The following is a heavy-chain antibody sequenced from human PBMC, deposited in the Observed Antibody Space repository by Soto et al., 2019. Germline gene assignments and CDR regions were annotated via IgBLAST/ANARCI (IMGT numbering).Heavy chain of an antibody. D-gene: IGHD3-3*01. CDR2: ISAYNGNT. CDR1: GYTFTSYG. V-gene: IGHV1-18*01. CDR3: ARVITIFGVVIHQVDY. J-gene: IGHJ4*02. Sequence: ASVKVSCKASGYTFTSYGISWVRQAPGQGLEWMGWISAYNGNTNYAQKLQGRVTMTTDTSTSTAYMELRSLRSDDTAVYYCARVITIFGVVIHQVDYWGQGTLVTVSS.